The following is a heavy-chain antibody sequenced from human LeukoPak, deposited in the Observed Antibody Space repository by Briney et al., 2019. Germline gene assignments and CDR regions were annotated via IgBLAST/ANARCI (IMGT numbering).Heavy chain of an antibody. CDR3: ARDPGPEDAFDI. J-gene: IGHJ3*02. CDR2: IIPIFGTA. Sequence: SSVKVSCKASGGTFSSYAISWVRQAPGQGLEWMGGIIPIFGTANYAQKFQGRVTITTDESTSTAYMELSSLRSEDTAVYYCARDPGPEDAFDIWGQGTMVTVSS. V-gene: IGHV1-69*05. CDR1: GGTFSSYA.